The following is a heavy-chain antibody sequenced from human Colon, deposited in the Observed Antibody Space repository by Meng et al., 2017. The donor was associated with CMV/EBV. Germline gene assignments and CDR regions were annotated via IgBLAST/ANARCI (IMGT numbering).Heavy chain of an antibody. D-gene: IGHD5-24*01. J-gene: IGHJ2*01. CDR3: ARMALHWYFDL. CDR1: GDSISGRSYY. Sequence: QLHEPGPGLGKPSETRALPCTVSGDSISGRSYYWGWIRQPPGKGLEWIASIYYTGNDYHNPSLKIRVTISIDTSNNQFSLRLTSVTAADTAVYYCARMALHWYFDLWGRGTLVTVSS. V-gene: IGHV4-39*07. CDR2: IYYTGND.